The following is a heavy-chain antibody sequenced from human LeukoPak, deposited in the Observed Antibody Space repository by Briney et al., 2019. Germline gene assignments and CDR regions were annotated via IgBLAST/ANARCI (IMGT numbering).Heavy chain of an antibody. CDR3: ASLEMATIVRY. V-gene: IGHV4-61*02. CDR2: IYTSGST. Sequence: SQTLSLTCTVSGGSISSGSYYWSWIRQPAGKGLEWIGRIYTSGSTNYNPSLKSRVTISVDTSKNQFSLKLSSVTAADTAVYYCASLEMATIVRYWGQGTLVTVSS. CDR1: GGSISSGSYY. J-gene: IGHJ4*02. D-gene: IGHD5-24*01.